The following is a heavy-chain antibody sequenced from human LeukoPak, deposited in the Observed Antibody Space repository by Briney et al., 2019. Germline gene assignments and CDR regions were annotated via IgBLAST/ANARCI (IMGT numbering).Heavy chain of an antibody. CDR3: ARGGIVGGFYFDY. V-gene: IGHV3-23*01. CDR1: GFTFSSYA. CDR2: ISGSGGST. D-gene: IGHD1-26*01. Sequence: PGGSLRLSCAASGFTFSSYAMSWVRQAPGKGLEWVSAISGSGGSTYYADSVKGRFTISRDSSKNTLYLQMNSLRAEDTAVYYCARGGIVGGFYFDYWGQGTLVTVSS. J-gene: IGHJ4*02.